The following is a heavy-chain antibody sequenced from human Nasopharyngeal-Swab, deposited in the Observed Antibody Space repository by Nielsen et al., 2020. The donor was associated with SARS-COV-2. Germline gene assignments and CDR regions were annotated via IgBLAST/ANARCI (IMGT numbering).Heavy chain of an antibody. CDR2: INHSGST. D-gene: IGHD6-19*01. CDR1: GGSFSGYY. CDR3: ARGAVAVRHFDY. J-gene: IGHJ4*02. V-gene: IGHV4-34*01. Sequence: SETLSLTCAVSGGSFSGYYWSWIRQPPGKGLEWIGEINHSGSTNYNPSLKSRVTISVDTSKNQFSLKLSSVTAADTAVYYCARGAVAVRHFDYWGQGTLVTVSS.